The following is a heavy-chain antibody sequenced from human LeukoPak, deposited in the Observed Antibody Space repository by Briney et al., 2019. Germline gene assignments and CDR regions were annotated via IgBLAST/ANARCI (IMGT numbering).Heavy chain of an antibody. CDR1: GFTFSNAW. V-gene: IGHV3-23*01. CDR2: ISGSGGST. Sequence: PGGSLRLSCAASGFTFSNAWMSWVRQAPGKGLEWVSAISGSGGSTYYADSVKGRFTISRDNSKNTLYLQMNSLRAEDTAVYYCAKEVAVAGFGDAFDIWGQGTMVTVSS. CDR3: AKEVAVAGFGDAFDI. D-gene: IGHD6-19*01. J-gene: IGHJ3*02.